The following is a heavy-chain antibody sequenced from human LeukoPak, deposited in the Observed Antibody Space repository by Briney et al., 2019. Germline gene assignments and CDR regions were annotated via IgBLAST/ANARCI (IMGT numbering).Heavy chain of an antibody. CDR2: INHSGST. CDR3: ARRSDSSGYFSGVDY. V-gene: IGHV4-34*01. J-gene: IGHJ4*02. D-gene: IGHD3-22*01. CDR1: GGSFSGYY. Sequence: PSETLSLTCAVYGGSFSGYYWSWIRQPPGKGLEWIGEINHSGSTNYNPSLKSRVTISVDTSKNQFSLKLSSVTAADTAVYYCARRSDSSGYFSGVDYWGQGTLVTVSS.